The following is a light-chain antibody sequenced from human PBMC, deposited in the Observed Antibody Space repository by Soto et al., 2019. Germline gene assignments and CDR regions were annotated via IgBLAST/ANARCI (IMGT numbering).Light chain of an antibody. CDR2: EVS. CDR1: SSDVGGYNY. CDR3: SSYAGSNRV. V-gene: IGLV2-8*01. Sequence: QSVLTQPPSASVSPGQSVTISCTVTSSDVGGYNYVSWYQQHPGKAPKPMIYEVSKRPSGVPDRFSGSKSGNTASLTVSGLHADDEADYYCSSYAGSNRVFGTGTKVTVL. J-gene: IGLJ1*01.